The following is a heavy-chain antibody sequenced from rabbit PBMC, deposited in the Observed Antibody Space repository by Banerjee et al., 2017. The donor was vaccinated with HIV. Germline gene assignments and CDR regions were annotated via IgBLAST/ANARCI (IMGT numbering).Heavy chain of an antibody. D-gene: IGHD4-1*01. CDR1: GVDFSSNT. CDR3: ARDLAGVIGWNFGL. Sequence: QSLEESGGDLVKPEGSLTLTCKASGVDFSSNTMCWVRQAPGKRPEWIACIYNGGGITYYASWAKGRFTISKTSSTTVTLQMTSLTAADTATYFCARDLAGVIGWNFGLWGQGTLVTVS. CDR2: IYNGGGIT. V-gene: IGHV1S40*01. J-gene: IGHJ6*01.